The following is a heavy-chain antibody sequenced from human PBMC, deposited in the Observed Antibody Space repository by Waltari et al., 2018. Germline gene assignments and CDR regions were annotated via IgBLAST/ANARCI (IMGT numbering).Heavy chain of an antibody. V-gene: IGHV3-30-3*01. CDR1: GFVFSNYL. Sequence: QELLVVSGGGVVQPGGSLVSSCSGVGFVFSNYLRLRVRQAPGKGLEWVAVMAIDGSNFKQYADSVKGRFTISRDNSKYTLYLQMNSLRDEDTAVYYCAREGDSSGFAGAFDVWGQGTMVTVSS. CDR3: AREGDSSGFAGAFDV. D-gene: IGHD3-22*01. CDR2: MAIDGSNFK. J-gene: IGHJ3*01.